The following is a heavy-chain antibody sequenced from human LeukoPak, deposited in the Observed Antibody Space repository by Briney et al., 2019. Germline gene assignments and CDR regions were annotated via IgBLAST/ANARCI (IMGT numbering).Heavy chain of an antibody. V-gene: IGHV3-21*04. J-gene: IGHJ4*02. D-gene: IGHD2-15*01. Sequence: PGGSLRLSCAASGFTFSSYSMNWVRQAPGKGLEWVSSISSSSSYIYYADSVKGRFTISRDDAKNSLYLQMNSLRAEDTALYYCARSYCSGSSCYAPLDYWGQGTLVTVSS. CDR2: ISSSSSYI. CDR1: GFTFSSYS. CDR3: ARSYCSGSSCYAPLDY.